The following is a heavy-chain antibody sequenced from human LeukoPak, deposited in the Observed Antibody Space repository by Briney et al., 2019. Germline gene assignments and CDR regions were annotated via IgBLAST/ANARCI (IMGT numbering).Heavy chain of an antibody. CDR1: GGSFSGYY. J-gene: IGHJ4*02. CDR2: INHSGGT. CDR3: ARGPDGDKTFDY. D-gene: IGHD4-17*01. V-gene: IGHV4-34*01. Sequence: SETLSLTCAVYGGSFSGYYWSWIRQPPGKGLEWIGEINHSGGTNYNPSLKSRVTISVDTSKNQFSLKLSSVTAADTAVYYCARGPDGDKTFDYWGQGTLVTVSS.